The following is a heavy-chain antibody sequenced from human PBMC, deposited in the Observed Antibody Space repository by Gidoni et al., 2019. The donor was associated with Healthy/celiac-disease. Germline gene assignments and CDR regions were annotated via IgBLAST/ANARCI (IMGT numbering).Heavy chain of an antibody. CDR2: IKSKTDGGTT. CDR1: GFTFRNAW. D-gene: IGHD3-22*01. J-gene: IGHJ4*02. CDR3: TTEGDSSGYYLSDY. Sequence: SLRLSCAASGFTFRNAWMSWVRQAPGKGLEWVGRIKSKTDGGTTDYAAPVKGRFTISRDDSKNTLYLQMNSLKTEATAVYYCTTEGDSSGYYLSDYWGQGTLVTVSS. V-gene: IGHV3-15*01.